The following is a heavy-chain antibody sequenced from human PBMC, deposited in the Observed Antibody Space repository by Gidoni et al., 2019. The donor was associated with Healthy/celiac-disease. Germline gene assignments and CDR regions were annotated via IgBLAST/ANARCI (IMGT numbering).Heavy chain of an antibody. Sequence: QVQLQQWGAGLLKPSETLSLTCAVYGGSFSGYYWSWIRQPPGKGLEWIGEINHSGSTNYNPSLKSRVTISVDTSKNQFSLKLSSVTAADTAVYYCARGRHGSGSYWIYYYGMDVWGQGTTVTVSS. CDR1: GGSFSGYY. D-gene: IGHD3-10*01. CDR3: ARGRHGSGSYWIYYYGMDV. J-gene: IGHJ6*02. CDR2: INHSGST. V-gene: IGHV4-34*01.